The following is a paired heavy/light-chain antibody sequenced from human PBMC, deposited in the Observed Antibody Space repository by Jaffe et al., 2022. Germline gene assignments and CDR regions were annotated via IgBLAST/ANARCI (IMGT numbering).Heavy chain of an antibody. J-gene: IGHJ4*02. Sequence: EVQLLESGGGLVQPGGSLRLSCAASGFTFSSYAMSWVRLVPGKGLEWVSAVSGSRNTTYYAESVKGRFSISRDNSKNALFLQMNSLRVDDTAVYYCAKPFATTGWYYFDYWGQGTLVTVSS. CDR1: GFTFSSYA. CDR2: VSGSRNTT. CDR3: AKPFATTGWYYFDY. D-gene: IGHD6-19*01. V-gene: IGHV3-23*01.
Light chain of an antibody. V-gene: IGKV4-1*01. CDR2: WAS. CDR1: QSVLYGSDNKNF. J-gene: IGKJ5*01. CDR3: QQYYSTPLIT. Sequence: DIVMTQSPDSLPVSLGERATINCKSSQSVLYGSDNKNFLAWYQQKPGQPPKLLIYWASIRESGVPDRFSGSGSGTDFTLTISSLQAEDVAVYYCQQYYSTPLITFGQGTRLEIK.